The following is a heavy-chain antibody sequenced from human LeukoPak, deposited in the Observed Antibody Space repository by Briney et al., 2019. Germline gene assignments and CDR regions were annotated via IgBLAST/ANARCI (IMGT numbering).Heavy chain of an antibody. CDR2: MNPKSGNA. Sequence: GASVKVSCKASGYTFISYDIVSLRHATGQGLEWMGYMNPKSGNADYVQNFQARVTMTRDTSITPAYIKLSGLRSEDTAVCYCARKIASTRLGVRYYYMDVWGEGTTVTISS. V-gene: IGHV1-8*01. CDR1: GYTFISYD. J-gene: IGHJ6*03. D-gene: IGHD2-2*01. CDR3: ARKIASTRLGVRYYYMDV.